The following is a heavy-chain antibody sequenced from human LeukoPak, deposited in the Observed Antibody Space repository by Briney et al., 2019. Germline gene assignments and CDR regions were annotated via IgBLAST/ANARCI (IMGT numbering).Heavy chain of an antibody. V-gene: IGHV3-73*01. CDR3: TRDSTVRGVTKYNWFDP. Sequence: GGSLRLSCAASGFTFSGSAMHWVRQASGKGLEWVGRIRSKANSYATAYAASVKGRFTISRDDSKNTAYLQMNSLKTEDTAVYYCTRDSTVRGVTKYNWFDPWGQGTLVTVSS. CDR2: IRSKANSYAT. D-gene: IGHD3-10*01. J-gene: IGHJ5*02. CDR1: GFTFSGSA.